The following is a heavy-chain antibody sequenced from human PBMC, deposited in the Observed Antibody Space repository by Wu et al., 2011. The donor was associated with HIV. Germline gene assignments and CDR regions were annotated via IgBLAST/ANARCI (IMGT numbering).Heavy chain of an antibody. J-gene: IGHJ4*02. Sequence: QVQLVQSGPEVKKPGTSVKVSCEASGYLFTNYDINWVRQASGQGLEWMGWMNPRSGNVGYAEQFQGRVAMTRTTSINTAYMELTSLRSEDTAVYYRVRGRLRWSPDYWGQGTLVTVSS. D-gene: IGHD4-23*01. V-gene: IGHV1-8*01. CDR3: VRGRLRWSPDY. CDR1: GYLFTNYD. CDR2: MNPRSGNV.